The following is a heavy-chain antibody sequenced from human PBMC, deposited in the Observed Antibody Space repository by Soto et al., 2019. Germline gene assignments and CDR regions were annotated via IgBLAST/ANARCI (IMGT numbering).Heavy chain of an antibody. CDR3: ASTDIVVVPAAITWFDP. CDR2: IYYSGST. CDR1: GGSFSGYY. J-gene: IGHJ5*02. D-gene: IGHD2-2*01. Sequence: SETLSLTCAVYGGSFSGYYWGWIRQPPGKGLEWIGSIYYSGSTYYNPSLKSRVTISVDTSKNQFSLKLSSVTAADTAVYYCASTDIVVVPAAITWFDPWGQGTLVTVSS. V-gene: IGHV4-39*01.